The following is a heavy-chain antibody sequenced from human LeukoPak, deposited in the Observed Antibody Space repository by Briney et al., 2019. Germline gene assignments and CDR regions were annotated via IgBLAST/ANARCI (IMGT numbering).Heavy chain of an antibody. V-gene: IGHV4-59*01. D-gene: IGHD3-22*01. CDR3: ARVAPHYYDSSGYYADY. CDR2: ISYSGST. Sequence: SETVSLTCTVSGGSISSYYWSWIRQPPGKGLEWIGYISYSGSTNYNPSLKSRVTISVDTSKNQSSLKLSSVTAADTAVYYCARVAPHYYDSSGYYADYWGQGTLVTVSS. J-gene: IGHJ4*02. CDR1: GGSISSYY.